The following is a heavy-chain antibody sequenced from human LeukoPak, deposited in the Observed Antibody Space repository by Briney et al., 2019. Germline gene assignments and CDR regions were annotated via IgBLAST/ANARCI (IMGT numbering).Heavy chain of an antibody. CDR2: TSSSDAGT. D-gene: IGHD3-10*01. V-gene: IGHV3-23*01. J-gene: IGHJ4*02. Sequence: AGGSLRLSCAASGFTLSSYAMSWVRQAPGKGLEWVSATSSSDAGTYYADSVRGRFTISRDNSKNTLYLQMNSLRAEDAAVYYCAKDSIWFGESNPVGYWGQGTLVTVSS. CDR1: GFTLSSYA. CDR3: AKDSIWFGESNPVGY.